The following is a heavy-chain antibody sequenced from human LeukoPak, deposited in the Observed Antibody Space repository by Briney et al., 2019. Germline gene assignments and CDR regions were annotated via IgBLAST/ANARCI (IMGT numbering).Heavy chain of an antibody. CDR2: ISGGSYT. D-gene: IGHD1-7*01. CDR1: GFTFSSYN. CDR3: ARSNWNYGAFDI. J-gene: IGHJ3*02. Sequence: PGGFLRLSCAASGFTFSSYNMNWVRQAPGKGLEWVSSISGGSYTSYADSVKGRFTISRDNAKNSLYLQMNSLRAEDTAVYYCARSNWNYGAFDIWGQGTMVTVSS. V-gene: IGHV3-21*01.